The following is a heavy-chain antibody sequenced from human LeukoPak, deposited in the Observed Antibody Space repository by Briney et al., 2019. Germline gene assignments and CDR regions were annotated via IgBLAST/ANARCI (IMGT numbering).Heavy chain of an antibody. Sequence: GGSLRLSCAASRFTFSNYWMSWVRQAPGKGPEWVANIKQDGSEKYYVDSVKGRFTISRDNAKNSLYLQMNSLRVEDTAVYYCARANYYYDSSGYSYWGQGTLVTVSS. CDR3: ARANYYYDSSGYSY. D-gene: IGHD3-22*01. J-gene: IGHJ4*02. CDR1: RFTFSNYW. CDR2: IKQDGSEK. V-gene: IGHV3-7*05.